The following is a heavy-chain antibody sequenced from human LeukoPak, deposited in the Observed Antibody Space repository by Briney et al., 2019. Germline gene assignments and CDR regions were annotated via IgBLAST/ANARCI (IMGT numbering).Heavy chain of an antibody. CDR3: AKREECSSGPFDY. J-gene: IGHJ4*02. CDR2: ISGSGGST. V-gene: IGHV3-23*01. Sequence: PGGSLRLSCAASGFTFSSYWMSWVRQAPGKGLEWVSAISGSGGSTYYADSVKGRLTISRDNSKNTLYLQMNSLRAEDTAVYYCAKREECSSGPFDYWGQGTLVTVSS. D-gene: IGHD6-19*01. CDR1: GFTFSSYW.